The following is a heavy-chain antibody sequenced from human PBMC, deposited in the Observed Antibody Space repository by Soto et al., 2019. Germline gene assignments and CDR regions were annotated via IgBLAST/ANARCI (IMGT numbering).Heavy chain of an antibody. Sequence: QVQLVQSGAEVKKPGASVKVSCKASGYTFTGYYMHWVRKAPGQGLQMMGWINPNSGGTNYGEKFHGRVTRTRDTAITPADIELSRLRSDDTAVYYCARGGPLPNWNYAYWGQGTLVTVSA. D-gene: IGHD1-7*01. V-gene: IGHV1-2*02. CDR2: INPNSGGT. CDR3: ARGGPLPNWNYAY. CDR1: GYTFTGYY. J-gene: IGHJ4*02.